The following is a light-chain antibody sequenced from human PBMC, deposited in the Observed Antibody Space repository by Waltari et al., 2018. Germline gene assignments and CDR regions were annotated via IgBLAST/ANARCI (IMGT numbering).Light chain of an antibody. V-gene: IGKV2-28*01. Sequence: MTQSPSSLSASVGDRVTITCRASQSISNHLNWYLQKPGQPPLLLISLGSDRASGVPDRFSGSGTGTDFTLKISRVEAEDVGIYYCMQALHTPTTFGPGTKVDIK. CDR2: LGS. J-gene: IGKJ3*01. CDR3: MQALHTPTT. CDR1: QSISNH.